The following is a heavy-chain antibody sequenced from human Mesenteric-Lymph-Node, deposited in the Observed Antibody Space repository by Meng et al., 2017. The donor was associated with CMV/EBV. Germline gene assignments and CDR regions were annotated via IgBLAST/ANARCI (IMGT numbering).Heavy chain of an antibody. J-gene: IGHJ4*02. CDR3: ARSHYYYDDSGYYGFDY. CDR1: GYTFTSYG. CDR2: ISAYNGNT. D-gene: IGHD3-22*01. Sequence: ASVKVSCKASGYTFTSYGISWVRQVPGQGLEWMGWISAYNGNTNYAQKLQGRVTMTTDTSTSTAYMELRSLRSDDTAVYYCARSHYYYDDSGYYGFDYWGQGTLVTVSS. V-gene: IGHV1-18*01.